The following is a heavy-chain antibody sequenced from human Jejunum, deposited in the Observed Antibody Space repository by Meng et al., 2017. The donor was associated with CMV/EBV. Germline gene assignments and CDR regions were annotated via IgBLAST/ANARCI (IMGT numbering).Heavy chain of an antibody. J-gene: IGHJ4*02. Sequence: GFTFSSYWMSWVRQAPGKGLEWVANIKQDGSEKYYVDSVKGRFTISRDNAKNSLYLQMNSLRAEDTAVYYCARDGCERSSSCQFDSWGQGTLVTVSS. V-gene: IGHV3-7*01. D-gene: IGHD6-6*01. CDR3: ARDGCERSSSCQFDS. CDR1: GFTFSSYW. CDR2: IKQDGSEK.